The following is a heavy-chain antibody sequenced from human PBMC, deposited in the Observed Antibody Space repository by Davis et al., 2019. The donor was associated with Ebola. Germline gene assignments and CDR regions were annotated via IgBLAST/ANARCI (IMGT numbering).Heavy chain of an antibody. J-gene: IGHJ6*02. Sequence: ASVKVSCKASGYTFTSYGISWVRQAPGQGLEWMGWISAYNGNTNYAQKLQGRVTMTTDTSSSTAYMELRSLRSDDTAVYYCARDGYRGVVVAANYYYYGMDVWGQGTTVTVSS. CDR1: GYTFTSYG. D-gene: IGHD2-15*01. CDR3: ARDGYRGVVVAANYYYYGMDV. CDR2: ISAYNGNT. V-gene: IGHV1-18*01.